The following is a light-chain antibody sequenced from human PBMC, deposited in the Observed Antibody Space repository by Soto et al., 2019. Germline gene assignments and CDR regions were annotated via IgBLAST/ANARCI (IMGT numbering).Light chain of an antibody. Sequence: QSVLTQPPSVSGAPGQRVTISCTGSSSNIGAGYDVHWYQQLPGTAPKLLIYGNSKRPSGVPDRFSGSKSVTSASLAITGLQAEDEADYYCQAYDSSLSVWVFGGGTKLTVL. J-gene: IGLJ3*02. V-gene: IGLV1-40*01. CDR2: GNS. CDR3: QAYDSSLSVWV. CDR1: SSNIGAGYD.